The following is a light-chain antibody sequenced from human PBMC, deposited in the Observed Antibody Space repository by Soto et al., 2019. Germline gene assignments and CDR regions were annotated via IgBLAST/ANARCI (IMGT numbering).Light chain of an antibody. V-gene: IGLV2-14*01. CDR3: SSYINSITFVV. Sequence: QSALTQPASVSGSPGQSITISCTGTSSDVGGYNYVSWYQQHPGNAPRLMIYEVSNRPSGVSSRFSGSKSGNTASLTISGLQAEDEADYYCSSYINSITFVVFGGGTKLTVL. CDR2: EVS. J-gene: IGLJ2*01. CDR1: SSDVGGYNY.